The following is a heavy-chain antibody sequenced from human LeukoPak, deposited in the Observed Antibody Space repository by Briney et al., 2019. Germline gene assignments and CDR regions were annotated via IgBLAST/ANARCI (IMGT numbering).Heavy chain of an antibody. V-gene: IGHV3-23*01. CDR2: ISPGGGTT. D-gene: IGHD6-13*01. J-gene: IGHJ4*02. Sequence: GGSLRLSCAVSGFAFGSEAMSWVRQSPARGLEWVASISPGGGTTYYADYVKGRFTISRDNSKNTLYLQMNSLRAEDTAVYYCAKDFTMYSSSWYYFDYWGQGTLVTVSS. CDR3: AKDFTMYSSSWYYFDY. CDR1: GFAFGSEA.